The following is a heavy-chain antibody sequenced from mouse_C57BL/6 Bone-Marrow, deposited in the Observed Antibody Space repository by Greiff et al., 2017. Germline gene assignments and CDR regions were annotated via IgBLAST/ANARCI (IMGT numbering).Heavy chain of an antibody. CDR3: ARSSGYPDY. D-gene: IGHD3-1*01. CDR1: GYTFTSYW. CDR2: IDTSDSYT. V-gene: IGHV1-69*01. J-gene: IGHJ2*01. Sequence: VQLQQSGAELVMPGASVKLSCKASGYTFTSYWMHWVKQRPGQGLEWIGEIDTSDSYTNYNQKFKGKSTLTVDKSSSTAYMQLSSLTSEDSAVYYCARSSGYPDYWGQGTTLTVSS.